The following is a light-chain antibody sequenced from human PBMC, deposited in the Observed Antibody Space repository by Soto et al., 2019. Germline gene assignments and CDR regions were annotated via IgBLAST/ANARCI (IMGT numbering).Light chain of an antibody. CDR3: QQYGSSPPYT. CDR2: GAS. CDR1: QSVSSSY. Sequence: EIVLTQSPGTLSLSPGERATLSCRASQSVSSSYLAWYQQKPGQAPRLLIYGASSRATGIPDRFSGSGSGTYFPLTISRLEPEDFAVYYCQQYGSSPPYTFVQGTKLEIK. J-gene: IGKJ2*01. V-gene: IGKV3-20*01.